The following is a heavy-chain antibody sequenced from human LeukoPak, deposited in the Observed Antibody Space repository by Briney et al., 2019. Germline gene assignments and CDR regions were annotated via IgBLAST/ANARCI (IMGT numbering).Heavy chain of an antibody. J-gene: IGHJ6*03. CDR2: VYDSGTT. D-gene: IGHD6-13*01. CDR3: ARLTGYSSSWYVHYYYYMDV. Sequence: YVYDSGTTNYNPSLKSRVTISVDTSKNQFSLKLSSVTAADTAVYYCARLTGYSSSWYVHYYYYMDVWGKGTTVTISS. V-gene: IGHV4-61*07.